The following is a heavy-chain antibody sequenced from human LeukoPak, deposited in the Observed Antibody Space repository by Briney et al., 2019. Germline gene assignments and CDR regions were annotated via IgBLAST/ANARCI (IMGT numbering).Heavy chain of an antibody. CDR2: SSSSDDGK. CDR1: GLSLNSYA. CDR3: AKERYCSGGSCFHFCDY. V-gene: IGHV3-23*01. J-gene: IGHJ4*02. D-gene: IGHD2-15*01. Sequence: PGGSLRLSCTASGLSLNSYAISWVRQVPGKGLEWVSASSSSDDGKWYADSVRGRFTISRDTSKNTVYLQMNSLRVEDAGVYYCAKERYCSGGSCFHFCDYWGQGTLVTVSS.